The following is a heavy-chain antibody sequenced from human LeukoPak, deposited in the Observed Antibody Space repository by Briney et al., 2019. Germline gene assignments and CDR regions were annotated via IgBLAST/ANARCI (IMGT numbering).Heavy chain of an antibody. D-gene: IGHD3-22*01. J-gene: IGHJ4*02. CDR3: ARDHDSSGFDY. CDR2: ISRSSRYI. CDR1: GFTFSSYW. Sequence: GGSLRLSCAGSGFTFSSYWMSWVRQAPGKGLEWVSSISRSSRYIYYADSMKGRFTISRDNAKNSLYLQMNSLRAEDTAVYYCARDHDSSGFDYWGQGTLVTVSS. V-gene: IGHV3-21*01.